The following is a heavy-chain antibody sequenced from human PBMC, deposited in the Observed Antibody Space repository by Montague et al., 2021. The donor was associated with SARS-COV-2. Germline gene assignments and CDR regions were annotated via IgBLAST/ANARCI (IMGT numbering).Heavy chain of an antibody. CDR2: IIGSGGSS. V-gene: IGHV3-23*01. D-gene: IGHD7-27*01. J-gene: IGHJ4*02. Sequence: SLRLSCAASGFTFSSYAMSWVRQAPGKGLEWVSRIIGSGGSSYFAASVKGRFTISRDNSKNTLYLQMDSLRVEDTAVYYCAKDPTILDLGYFEYWGQGTLVTVSS. CDR1: GFTFSSYA. CDR3: AKDPTILDLGYFEY.